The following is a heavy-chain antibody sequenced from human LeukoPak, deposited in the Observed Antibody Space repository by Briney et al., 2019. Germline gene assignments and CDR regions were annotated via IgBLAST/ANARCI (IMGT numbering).Heavy chain of an antibody. CDR3: ARGPQYSSSWYDY. V-gene: IGHV4-59*01. Sequence: SETLSLTCTVSGGSISSYYWSWIRQPPGKGLEWIGYIYYSGSTNYNPSLKSRVTISVDTSKNQFSLKLSSVTAADTAVYYCARGPQYSSSWYDYWGQRTLVTVSS. D-gene: IGHD6-13*01. J-gene: IGHJ4*02. CDR2: IYYSGST. CDR1: GGSISSYY.